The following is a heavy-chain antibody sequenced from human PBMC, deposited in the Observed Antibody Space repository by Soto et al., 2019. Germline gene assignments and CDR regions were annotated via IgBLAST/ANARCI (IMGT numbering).Heavy chain of an antibody. J-gene: IGHJ6*02. CDR3: ARLFRGYSGYDLYYYGMDV. Sequence: PGESLKISFKGSGYSFTSYWIGWVRQMPGKGLEWMGIIYPGDSDTRYSPSFQGQVTISADKSISTAYLQWSSLKASDTAMYYCARLFRGYSGYDLYYYGMDVWGQGTTVTVSS. V-gene: IGHV5-51*01. D-gene: IGHD5-12*01. CDR1: GYSFTSYW. CDR2: IYPGDSDT.